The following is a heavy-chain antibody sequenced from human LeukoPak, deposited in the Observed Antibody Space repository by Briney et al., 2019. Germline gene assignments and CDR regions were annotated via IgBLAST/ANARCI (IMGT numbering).Heavy chain of an antibody. Sequence: GGSLRLSCAASGFTFSSYAMRWVRQAPGKGLEWVSAISGSGGSTYYADSVKGRFTISRDNSKNTLYLQMNSLRAEDTAVYYCAKTRRYSSSSCFDYWGQGTLVTVSS. V-gene: IGHV3-23*01. D-gene: IGHD6-6*01. J-gene: IGHJ4*02. CDR1: GFTFSSYA. CDR2: ISGSGGST. CDR3: AKTRRYSSSSCFDY.